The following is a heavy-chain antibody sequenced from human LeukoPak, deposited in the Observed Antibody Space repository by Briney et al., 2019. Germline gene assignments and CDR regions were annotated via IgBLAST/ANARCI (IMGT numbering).Heavy chain of an antibody. V-gene: IGHV3-21*06. CDR2: IGGSSDFI. Sequence: PGGSLRLSCAASGFSFRNYNMNWVRQAPGKGLEWVSSIGGSSDFIYYGDSVKGRFTISRDNAKNSVYLQMNSLRAEDTAVYYCLRDESGSFFVYWGQGTLVIVSS. CDR3: LRDESGSFFVY. D-gene: IGHD3-10*01. CDR1: GFSFRNYN. J-gene: IGHJ4*02.